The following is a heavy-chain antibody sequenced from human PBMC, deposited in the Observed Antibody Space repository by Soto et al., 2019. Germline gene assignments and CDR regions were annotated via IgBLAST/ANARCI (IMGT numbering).Heavy chain of an antibody. D-gene: IGHD2-8*01. CDR3: ARALGYCTNGVCYTRFDY. CDR2: INAGNGNT. CDR1: GYTFTSYA. Sequence: ASVKVSCKASGYTFTSYAMHWVRQAPGQRLEWMGWINAGNGNTKYSQKFQGRVTITRDTSASTAYMELSSLRSEDTAVYYCARALGYCTNGVCYTRFDYWGQGTLVTVSS. J-gene: IGHJ4*02. V-gene: IGHV1-3*01.